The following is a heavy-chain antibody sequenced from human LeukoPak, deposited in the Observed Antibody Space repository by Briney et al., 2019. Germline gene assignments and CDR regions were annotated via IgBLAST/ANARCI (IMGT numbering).Heavy chain of an antibody. CDR2: MNPNSGNT. D-gene: IGHD1-20*01. Sequence: ASVKVSCKATGYTFTSYDINWVRQATGQGLEWMGWMNPNSGNTGYAQKFQGRVTMTRNTSISTAYMELSSLRSEDTAVYYCATYSLTAGYFDYWGQGTLATVSS. J-gene: IGHJ4*02. CDR1: GYTFTSYD. CDR3: ATYSLTAGYFDY. V-gene: IGHV1-8*01.